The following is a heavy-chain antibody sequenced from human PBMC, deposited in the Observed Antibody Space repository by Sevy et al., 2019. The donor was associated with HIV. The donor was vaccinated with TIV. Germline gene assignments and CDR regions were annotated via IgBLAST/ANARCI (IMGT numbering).Heavy chain of an antibody. CDR2: ISTYNDDT. V-gene: IGHV1-18*01. Sequence: ASVNVSCKASGYTFTSHGISWVRQAPGQGLEWVGWISTYNDDTKYAQKVQGRVTMTTDTSTTTVFMELRSLGSDDTAIYYCARDLPPLDYYGSGSYYTSDYWGQGTLVTVSS. CDR1: GYTFTSHG. J-gene: IGHJ4*02. D-gene: IGHD3-10*01. CDR3: ARDLPPLDYYGSGSYYTSDY.